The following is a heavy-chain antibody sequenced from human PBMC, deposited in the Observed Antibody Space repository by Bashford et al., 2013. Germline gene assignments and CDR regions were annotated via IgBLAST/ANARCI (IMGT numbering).Heavy chain of an antibody. V-gene: IGHV1-2*02. CDR3: ARVKSGVDAFGI. J-gene: IGHJ3*02. Sequence: VASVKVSCKGSGHTFTGYFMHWVRQAPGQGLEWMGWINPNSGGTEYAQKFQGRVTMTRDTSIRTAYMELGRLRSDDTAVYYCARVKSGVDAFGIWGQGTLVTVSS. CDR1: GHTFTGYF. CDR2: INPNSGGT. D-gene: IGHD3-10*01.